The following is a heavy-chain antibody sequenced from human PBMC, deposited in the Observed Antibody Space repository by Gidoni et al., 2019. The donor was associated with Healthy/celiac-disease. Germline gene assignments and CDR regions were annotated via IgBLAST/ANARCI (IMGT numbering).Heavy chain of an antibody. CDR2: ISSSSSYI. CDR3: ARVLGNLGQYYYDSSGLDAFDI. D-gene: IGHD3-22*01. V-gene: IGHV3-21*01. Sequence: EVQLVESGGGLVKPGGSLRLSCAASGFTFSSYSMNWVRQAPGKGLEWVSSISSSSSYIYYADSGKGRFTISRDNAKNSLYLQMNSLRAEDTAVYYCARVLGNLGQYYYDSSGLDAFDIWGQGTMVTVSS. J-gene: IGHJ3*02. CDR1: GFTFSSYS.